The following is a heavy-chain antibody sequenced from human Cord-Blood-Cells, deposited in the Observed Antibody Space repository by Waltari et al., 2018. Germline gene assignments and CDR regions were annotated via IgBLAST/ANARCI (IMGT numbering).Heavy chain of an antibody. Sequence: QVQLQQWGAGLLKPSETLSLTCSVYGGSSSGYYSSWTRQPHGKGLEWIGEINHSGSTNYNPALKSRVTISVDTSKIQFSLKLSSVTAADTAVYYCARGLQQQLSSLPWYFDLWGRGTLVTVSS. CDR1: GGSSSGYY. D-gene: IGHD6-13*01. V-gene: IGHV4-34*01. CDR3: ARGLQQQLSSLPWYFDL. J-gene: IGHJ2*01. CDR2: INHSGST.